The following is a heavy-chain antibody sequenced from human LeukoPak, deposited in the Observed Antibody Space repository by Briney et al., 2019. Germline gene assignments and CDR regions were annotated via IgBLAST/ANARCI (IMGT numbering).Heavy chain of an antibody. J-gene: IGHJ5*02. V-gene: IGHV4-31*03. CDR1: GGSISSGAYY. CDR3: ASSETVMRT. Sequence: TLSLTCTVSGGSISSGAYYWSWIRQHPGKGLEWIGYIHYSGSTYYNPSLKSRVTISVDTSKKQFYLKVNSVTATDTAVYYCASSETVMRTWGQGTLVTVSS. D-gene: IGHD3-16*01. CDR2: IHYSGST.